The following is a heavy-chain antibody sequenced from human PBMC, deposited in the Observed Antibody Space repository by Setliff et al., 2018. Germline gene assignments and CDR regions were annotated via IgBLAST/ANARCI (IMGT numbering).Heavy chain of an antibody. CDR3: ASRPREEYYYGSGSYPYFDY. CDR1: GGSISSSSYY. D-gene: IGHD3-10*01. Sequence: SETLSLTCTVSGGSISSSSYYWGWIRQPPGKGLEWIGSIYYSGSTYYNPSLKSRVTISVDTSKNQFSLKLSSVTAADTAVYYCASRPREEYYYGSGSYPYFDYWGQGTLVTVS. J-gene: IGHJ4*02. V-gene: IGHV4-39*07. CDR2: IYYSGST.